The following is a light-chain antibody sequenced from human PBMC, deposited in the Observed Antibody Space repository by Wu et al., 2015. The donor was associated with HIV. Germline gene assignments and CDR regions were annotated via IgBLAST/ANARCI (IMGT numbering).Light chain of an antibody. CDR1: RSVSSV. CDR3: QQHANWPLT. CDR2: DAS. J-gene: IGKJ5*01. Sequence: EIVLTQSPAALSISPGERATLSCRASRSVSSVVAWYQQKPGQAPRLLIYDASKRAAGIPARFTGGGSGTDYSLTISSLEPEDFAVYYCQQHANWPLTFGQGTRLEIK. V-gene: IGKV3-11*01.